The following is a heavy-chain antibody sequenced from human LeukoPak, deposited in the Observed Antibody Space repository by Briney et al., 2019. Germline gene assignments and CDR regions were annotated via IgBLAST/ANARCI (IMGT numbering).Heavy chain of an antibody. Sequence: SETLSLTCTVSGGSISSHYWSWIRQPPGKGLEWLGHIYYSGSTKYNPSLESRVTMSTDTTKNQFSLWLSSVTAANTAVYYCAGERTGLDDAFDIWGQGTMVTVSS. CDR1: GGSISSHY. CDR3: AGERTGLDDAFDI. CDR2: IYYSGST. D-gene: IGHD4-17*01. J-gene: IGHJ3*02. V-gene: IGHV4-59*11.